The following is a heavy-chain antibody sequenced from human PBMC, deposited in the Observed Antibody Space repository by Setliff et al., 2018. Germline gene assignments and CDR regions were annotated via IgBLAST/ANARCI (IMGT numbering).Heavy chain of an antibody. J-gene: IGHJ4*02. CDR3: SRHRPNPPFDN. CDR2: IYTSGST. CDR1: GGSISSGSYY. Sequence: SGTLSLTCTVSGGSISSGSYYWSWIRQPAGKGLEWLGHIYTSGSTTYNPSLKSRVTISVDPSKNQFPLKLSTVTAAATSVYYCSRHRPNPPFDNWGQGALVTVSS. V-gene: IGHV4-61*09.